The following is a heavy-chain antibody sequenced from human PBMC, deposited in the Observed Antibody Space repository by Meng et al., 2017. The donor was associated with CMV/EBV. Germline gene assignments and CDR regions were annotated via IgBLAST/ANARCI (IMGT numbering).Heavy chain of an antibody. CDR2: ISAYNGNT. V-gene: IGHV1-18*01. J-gene: IGHJ4*02. CDR3: ARGVAAAGRALN. D-gene: IGHD6-13*01. Sequence: QLPLVQSGAEVKKPGASVQVTCKASGYTLTSYGISWVRQAPGQGLEWMGWISAYNGNTNYAQKLQGRVTMTTDTSTSTAYMELRSLRSDDTAVYYCARGVAAAGRALNWGQGTLVTVSS. CDR1: GYTLTSYG.